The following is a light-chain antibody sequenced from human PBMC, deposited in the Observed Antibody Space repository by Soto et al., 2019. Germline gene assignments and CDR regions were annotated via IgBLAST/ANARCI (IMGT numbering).Light chain of an antibody. Sequence: ETVLTQSPGTLSLSPGERATLSCRASQTIRSNYLAWYRQTPGQAPRLLIYGASNRATGIADRFSGSGSGTDFTLIISRLEPEDFALYYCLQYGSSPWTFGHGTKVEIK. V-gene: IGKV3-20*01. CDR1: QTIRSNY. J-gene: IGKJ1*01. CDR2: GAS. CDR3: LQYGSSPWT.